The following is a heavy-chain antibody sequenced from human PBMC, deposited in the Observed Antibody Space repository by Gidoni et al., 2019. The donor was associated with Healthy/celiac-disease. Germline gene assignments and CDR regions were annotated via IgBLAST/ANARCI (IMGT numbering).Heavy chain of an antibody. V-gene: IGHV3-33*01. CDR3: ARDPLAYCGGDCYSGLDY. J-gene: IGHJ4*02. CDR2: IWYDGSNK. D-gene: IGHD2-21*02. Sequence: QVQLVESGGGVVQPGRSLRLSCAASGFTFSSYGLHWVRQAPGQGLEWVAVIWYDGSNKYYADSVKGRFTISRDNSKNTLYLQMNSLRAEDTAVYYCARDPLAYCGGDCYSGLDYWGQGTLVTVSS. CDR1: GFTFSSYG.